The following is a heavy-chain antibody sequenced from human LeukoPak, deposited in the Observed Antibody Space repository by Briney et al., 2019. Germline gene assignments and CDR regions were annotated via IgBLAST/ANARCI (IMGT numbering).Heavy chain of an antibody. Sequence: GGSLTLSCAASGFTFSDYYINWIRQAPGKGLEWISYISSDGSTVCSADSVKGRFTVSRDNAYHSLYLQMNSLRAEDTAVYYCARDSRGAFDIWGQGTMVTVSS. CDR2: ISSDGSTV. CDR3: ARDSRGAFDI. V-gene: IGHV3-11*01. J-gene: IGHJ3*02. CDR1: GFTFSDYY. D-gene: IGHD3-10*01.